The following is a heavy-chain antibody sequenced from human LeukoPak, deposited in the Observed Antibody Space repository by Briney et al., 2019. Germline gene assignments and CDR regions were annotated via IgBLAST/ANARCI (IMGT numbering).Heavy chain of an antibody. CDR2: ISYDGSNK. Sequence: GGSLRLSCAASGFTFSSYAMHWVRQAPGKGLEWVAVISYDGSNKYYADSVKGRFTISRDNSKNTLYLQMNSLRAEDTAVYYCARVQITMVRGVILYYYGMDVWGQGTTVTVSS. V-gene: IGHV3-30-3*01. D-gene: IGHD3-10*01. CDR3: ARVQITMVRGVILYYYGMDV. J-gene: IGHJ6*02. CDR1: GFTFSSYA.